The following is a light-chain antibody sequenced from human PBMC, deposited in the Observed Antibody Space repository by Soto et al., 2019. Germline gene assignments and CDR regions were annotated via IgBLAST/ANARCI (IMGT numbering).Light chain of an antibody. CDR1: QSVSSSY. J-gene: IGKJ1*01. Sequence: EIVLTQSPGTLSLSPGERATLSCSASQSVSSSYLAWYQQKPGQAPRLLIYGASSRATGIPDRFSGSGSGTDFTLTISRLEPEDFAMYYCQQYGSLWTFGQGTKVEIK. CDR3: QQYGSLWT. CDR2: GAS. V-gene: IGKV3-20*01.